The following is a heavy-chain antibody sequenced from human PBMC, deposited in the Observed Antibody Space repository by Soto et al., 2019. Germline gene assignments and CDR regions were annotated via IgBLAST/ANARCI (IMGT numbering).Heavy chain of an antibody. CDR3: VRDRGYNAFDY. Sequence: PGGSLRLSCAASGFTFSTSWMNWVRQAPGKGLEWVAGIKEDGSEKYYVDSVKGRFTISKDNAENSLELHMNRLRVEDTAVYYCVRDRGYNAFDYWSLGTLVTVSS. D-gene: IGHD5-18*01. CDR2: IKEDGSEK. J-gene: IGHJ4*02. V-gene: IGHV3-7*01. CDR1: GFTFSTSW.